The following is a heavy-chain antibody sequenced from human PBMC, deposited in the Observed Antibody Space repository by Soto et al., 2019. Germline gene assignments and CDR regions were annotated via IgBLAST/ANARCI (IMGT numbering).Heavy chain of an antibody. CDR2: IFYTGTT. D-gene: IGHD2-2*01. Sequence: SEVLSLTCSVSGVSIIDNIYYLGWIRQPPGKGLEWIGGIFYTGTTYYSPSLKAPVTISMDTSKNSFSVNLTSVTAADTAVYFCARLVVVAPVANVWGQGTLVTVSS. CDR3: ARLVVVAPVANV. CDR1: GVSIIDNIYY. V-gene: IGHV4-39*02. J-gene: IGHJ4*02.